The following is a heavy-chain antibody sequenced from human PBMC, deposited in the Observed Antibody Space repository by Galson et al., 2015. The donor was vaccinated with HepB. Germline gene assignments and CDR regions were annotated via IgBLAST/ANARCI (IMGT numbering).Heavy chain of an antibody. CDR1: GGSFSTYH. J-gene: IGHJ6*01. V-gene: IGHV4-34*01. CDR3: ARGKGRQVLLDYHYYGMDV. CDR2: ITQSGST. D-gene: IGHD3-3*01. Sequence: SETLSLTCAVFGGSFSTYHWTWIRQPPGKGLEWIGEITQSGSTHSNPSPKSLVTISVDTSKNQFSLKVRSVTAADTAVYYCARGKGRQVLLDYHYYGMDVWGQGTTVSVSS.